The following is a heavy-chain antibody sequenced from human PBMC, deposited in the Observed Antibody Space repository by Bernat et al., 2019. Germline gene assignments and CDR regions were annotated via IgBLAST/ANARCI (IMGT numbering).Heavy chain of an antibody. CDR3: ASRTWELPIY. D-gene: IGHD1-7*01. Sequence: QVQLVESGGGVVQPGRSLRLSCAAAGFTFSSYAMHWVRQAPGRGLEWVAFISYDGSNKYYADSVEGRFTISRDNSKNTLYLPINTLRPEDTAVYYCASRTWELPIYWGQGTLVTVSS. CDR1: GFTFSSYA. J-gene: IGHJ4*02. CDR2: ISYDGSNK. V-gene: IGHV3-30*04.